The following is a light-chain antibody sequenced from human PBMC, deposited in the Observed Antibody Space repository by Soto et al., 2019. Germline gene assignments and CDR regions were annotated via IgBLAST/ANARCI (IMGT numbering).Light chain of an antibody. Sequence: QSALTQPASVSGSPGQSITIFCTGTSSDIGIYNFVSWYQQHPGKAPKLMIYNVYSRPSGVSSRFSGSKSGNTASLTISWVQAEDEADYYRNSYTSASTYVFGTGPKLTVL. CDR2: NVY. CDR3: NSYTSASTYV. J-gene: IGLJ1*01. V-gene: IGLV2-14*03. CDR1: SSDIGIYNF.